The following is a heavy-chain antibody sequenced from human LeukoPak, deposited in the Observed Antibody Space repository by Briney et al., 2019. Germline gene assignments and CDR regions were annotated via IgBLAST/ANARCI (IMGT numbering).Heavy chain of an antibody. Sequence: GASVNVSCKASGYTFTSYYMHWVRQAPGQGLEWMGIINPSGGSTSYAQKFQGRVTMTRDTSTSTVYIELSSLRSEDTAVYYCARSGGWGQTYYYDSSGSAYFDYWGQGTLVTVSS. V-gene: IGHV1-46*01. CDR3: ARSGGWGQTYYYDSSGSAYFDY. CDR2: INPSGGST. D-gene: IGHD3-22*01. CDR1: GYTFTSYY. J-gene: IGHJ4*02.